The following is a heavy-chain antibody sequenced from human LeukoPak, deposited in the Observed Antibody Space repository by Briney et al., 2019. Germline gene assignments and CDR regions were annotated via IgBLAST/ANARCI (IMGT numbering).Heavy chain of an antibody. V-gene: IGHV3-53*01. D-gene: IGHD3-3*01. Sequence: PGGSLRLSCAASGFTVSSNYMSWVRQAPGKGLEWVSVIYSGGSTYYADSVKGRFTISRDNSKNTLYLQMNSLRAEDTAVYYCARGHDFWSGYHSLMSMDVWGKGTTVTVSS. CDR3: ARGHDFWSGYHSLMSMDV. CDR1: GFTVSSNY. J-gene: IGHJ6*03. CDR2: IYSGGST.